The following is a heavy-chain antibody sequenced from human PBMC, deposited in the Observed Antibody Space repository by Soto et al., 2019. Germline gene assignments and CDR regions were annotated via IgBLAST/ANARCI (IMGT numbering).Heavy chain of an antibody. V-gene: IGHV1-8*01. D-gene: IGHD3-9*01. J-gene: IGHJ6*02. CDR1: GYTFTSYD. CDR2: MNPNSGNT. CDR3: ARLPPHYDILTGYYARYEDGMDV. Sequence: ASVKVSCKASGYTFTSYDINWVRQATGQWLEWMGWMNPNSGNTGYAQKFQGRVTMTRNTSISTAYMELSSLRSEDTAVYYCARLPPHYDILTGYYARYEDGMDVWGQGTTVTVSS.